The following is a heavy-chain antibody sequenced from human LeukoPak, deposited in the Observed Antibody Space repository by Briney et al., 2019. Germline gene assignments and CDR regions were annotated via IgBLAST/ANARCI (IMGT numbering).Heavy chain of an antibody. Sequence: SETLSLTCTVSGVSVSDYYWSWIRQSPGKGLEWIGYMFYRGTTDTNPSLKSRITMSLETSKNQFSLKMTSVTAADTAVYVGAQFFNCFESWGQGTLVIVSS. V-gene: IGHV4-59*08. J-gene: IGHJ5*01. CDR2: MFYRGTT. D-gene: IGHD3-16*01. CDR1: GVSVSDYY. CDR3: AQFFNCFES.